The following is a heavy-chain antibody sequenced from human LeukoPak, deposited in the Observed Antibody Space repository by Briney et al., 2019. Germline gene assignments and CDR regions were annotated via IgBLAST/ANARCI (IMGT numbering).Heavy chain of an antibody. J-gene: IGHJ6*03. CDR3: ARDGNYMDV. V-gene: IGHV1-2*02. Sequence: ASVKVSCKASGYTFTGYYMHWVRQAPGQGLEWMGWINPNSGGTNYAQNFQGRVTITADESTHTAYMELSSLRSEDTAIYYCARDGNYMDVWGKGTTVTVS. CDR1: GYTFTGYY. CDR2: INPNSGGT.